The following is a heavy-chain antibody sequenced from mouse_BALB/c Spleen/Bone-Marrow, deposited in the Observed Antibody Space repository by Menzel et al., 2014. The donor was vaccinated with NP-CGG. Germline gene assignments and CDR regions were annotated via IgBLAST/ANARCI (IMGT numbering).Heavy chain of an antibody. CDR3: TVSLTLYYFDY. J-gene: IGHJ2*01. CDR2: IYPGNSNT. CDR1: GYSFTSYW. V-gene: IGHV1-5*01. D-gene: IGHD5-1*01. Sequence: EVQLQQSGTVLAKPGASVKMSCKASGYSFTSYWTHWVKQRPGQGLEWIGAIYPGNSNTNYNQKFKGKAKLTAVTSASTAYMEFSSLTNEDSAVYYCTVSLTLYYFDYWGQGTTLTVSS.